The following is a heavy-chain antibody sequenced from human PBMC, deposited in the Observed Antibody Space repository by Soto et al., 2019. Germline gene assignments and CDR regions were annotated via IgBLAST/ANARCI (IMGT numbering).Heavy chain of an antibody. Sequence: PSETLSLTCAVYGGSFSGYYWSWIRQPPGKGLEWIGEINHRGSTNYNPSLKSRVTISVDTSKNQFSLKLSSVTAADTAVYYCARGPSIAAAGIAFDYWGQGTLVTVSS. V-gene: IGHV4-34*01. CDR3: ARGPSIAAAGIAFDY. J-gene: IGHJ4*02. CDR2: INHRGST. D-gene: IGHD6-13*01. CDR1: GGSFSGYY.